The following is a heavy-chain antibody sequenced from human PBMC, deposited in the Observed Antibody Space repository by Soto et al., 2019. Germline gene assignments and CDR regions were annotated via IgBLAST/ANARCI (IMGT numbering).Heavy chain of an antibody. CDR3: ARDSKLNLFGVRNYYDSSGLVRGYFDL. Sequence: QVQLQESGPGLVKPSGTLSLTCAVSGGSISSSNWWSWVRQPPGKGLEWIGEIYHSGSTNYNPSLKSRVTMSVDTSKNQFSLKLSSVTAADTAVYYCARDSKLNLFGVRNYYDSSGLVRGYFDLWGRGTLVTVSS. CDR1: GGSISSSNW. J-gene: IGHJ2*01. D-gene: IGHD3-22*01. CDR2: IYHSGST. V-gene: IGHV4-4*02.